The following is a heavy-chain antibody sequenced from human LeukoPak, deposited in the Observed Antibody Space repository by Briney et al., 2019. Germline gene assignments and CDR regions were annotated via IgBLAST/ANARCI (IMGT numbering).Heavy chain of an antibody. CDR1: GFTFSSYE. J-gene: IGHJ4*02. D-gene: IGHD3-10*01. V-gene: IGHV3-21*01. CDR3: ARGVRLWFGESSYFDY. Sequence: PGGSLRLSCAASGFTFSSYEMNWVRQAPGKGLEWVSSISSSSSYIYYADSVKGRFTISRDNAKNSLYLQMNSLRAEDTAVYYCARGVRLWFGESSYFDYWGQGTLVTVSS. CDR2: ISSSSSYI.